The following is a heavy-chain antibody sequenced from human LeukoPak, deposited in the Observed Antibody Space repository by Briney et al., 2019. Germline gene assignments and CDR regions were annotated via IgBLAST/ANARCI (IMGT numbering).Heavy chain of an antibody. V-gene: IGHV4-59*08. Sequence: PSETLSLTCTVSGGSISSYYWGWIRQPPGKGLEWIGDMYYSGSTNYNPSLKSRVTISVDTSKNQFSLKLSSVTAADTAVYYCARHKGSEGYYYYGMDVWGQGTTVTVSS. J-gene: IGHJ6*02. CDR2: MYYSGST. CDR1: GGSISSYY. D-gene: IGHD3-10*01. CDR3: ARHKGSEGYYYYGMDV.